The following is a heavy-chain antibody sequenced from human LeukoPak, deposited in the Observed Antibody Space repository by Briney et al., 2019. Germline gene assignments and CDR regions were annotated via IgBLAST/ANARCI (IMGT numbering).Heavy chain of an antibody. V-gene: IGHV3-73*01. CDR1: GFTFSGSA. CDR2: IRSKANSYAT. D-gene: IGHD6-19*01. J-gene: IGHJ4*02. CDR3: AREEYSSGYVYFDY. Sequence: GGSLRLSCAASGFTFSGSAMHWVRQASGKGLEWVGRIRSKANSYATAYAASVKGRFTISRDDSKNTAYLQMNSLKTEDTALYYCAREEYSSGYVYFDYWGQGTLVTVSS.